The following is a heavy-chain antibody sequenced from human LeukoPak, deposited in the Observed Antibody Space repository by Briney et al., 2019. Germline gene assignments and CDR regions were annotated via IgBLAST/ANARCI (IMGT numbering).Heavy chain of an antibody. CDR2: ISSSSSYT. D-gene: IGHD6-25*01. CDR3: ARDRIAGATATSYYYYGMDV. CDR1: GFTFSDYY. Sequence: GGSLRLSCAASGFTFSDYYMSWIRQAPGKGLEWVSYISSSSSYTNYADSVEGRFTISRDNAKNSLYLQMNSLRAEDTAVYYCARDRIAGATATSYYYYGMDVWGQGPTVTVSS. V-gene: IGHV3-11*06. J-gene: IGHJ6*02.